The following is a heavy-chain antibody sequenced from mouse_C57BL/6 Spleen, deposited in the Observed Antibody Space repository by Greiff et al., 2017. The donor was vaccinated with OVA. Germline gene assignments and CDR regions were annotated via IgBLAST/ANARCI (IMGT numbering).Heavy chain of an antibody. J-gene: IGHJ4*01. CDR3: ARDRDYAMDY. V-gene: IGHV3-6*01. CDR1: GYSITSGYY. Sequence: VQLKESGPGLVKPSQSLSLTCSVTGYSITSGYYWNWIRQFPGNKLEWMGYISYDGSNNYNPSLKNRISITRDTSKNQFFLKLNSVTTEDTATYYCARDRDYAMDYWGQGTSVTVSS. CDR2: ISYDGSN.